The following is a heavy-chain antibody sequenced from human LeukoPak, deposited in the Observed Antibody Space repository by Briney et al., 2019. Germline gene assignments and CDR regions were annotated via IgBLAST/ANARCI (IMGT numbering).Heavy chain of an antibody. CDR1: SGSISSNNYY. Sequence: PSETLSLICTVSSGSISSNNYYWGWIRQPPGKGLEWIGSIYYTGSTFYNPSLKSRVTMSLDALKNQFTLKVTSVTATDTAVYYCARLVSYDVLTENFYKYYMDVWGKGTTVTVTS. CDR3: ARLVSYDVLTENFYKYYMDV. V-gene: IGHV4-39*01. D-gene: IGHD3-9*01. J-gene: IGHJ6*03. CDR2: IYYTGST.